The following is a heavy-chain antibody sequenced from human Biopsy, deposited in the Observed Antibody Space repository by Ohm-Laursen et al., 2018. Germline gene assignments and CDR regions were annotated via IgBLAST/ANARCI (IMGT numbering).Heavy chain of an antibody. CDR3: ARDRGYYSDRTVPGFFDL. Sequence: SDTLSLTCTVSGVTISSYNWSRIPPPPGKGLEWIGYVSYTGITDYNPSLQSRVTISVATSKNHFPLRFRSVTPADTAIYYCARDRGYYSDRTVPGFFDLWGRGTLVTVSS. J-gene: IGHJ2*01. CDR2: VSYTGIT. CDR1: GVTISSYN. V-gene: IGHV4-59*01. D-gene: IGHD3-22*01.